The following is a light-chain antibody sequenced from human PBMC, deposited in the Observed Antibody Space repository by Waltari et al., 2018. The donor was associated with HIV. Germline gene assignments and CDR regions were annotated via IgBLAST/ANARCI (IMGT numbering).Light chain of an antibody. V-gene: IGKV1-33*01. Sequence: DIQMTQSPSSLSASVGDRVTITCQASQDISKYLNWYQQKPGKAPKLLIYDASNLETGVPSRFSGSGSVTDFTFTISSLQPEDIATYYCQQYDNLAFTFGPGTKVDIK. CDR3: QQYDNLAFT. CDR2: DAS. CDR1: QDISKY. J-gene: IGKJ3*01.